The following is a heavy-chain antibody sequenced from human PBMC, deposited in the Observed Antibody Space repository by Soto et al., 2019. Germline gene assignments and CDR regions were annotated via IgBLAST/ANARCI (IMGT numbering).Heavy chain of an antibody. D-gene: IGHD6-19*01. CDR3: AKSTGYSSGWYGRGAFDI. CDR1: GFTFSSYA. V-gene: IGHV3-23*01. CDR2: ISGSGGST. J-gene: IGHJ3*02. Sequence: EVQLLESGGGLVQPGGSLRLSCAASGFTFSSYAMSWVRQAPGKGLEWVSAISGSGGSTYYADSVKGRFTISRDNSKNTLYLQMNSRRAEDTAVYYCAKSTGYSSGWYGRGAFDIWGQGTMVTVSS.